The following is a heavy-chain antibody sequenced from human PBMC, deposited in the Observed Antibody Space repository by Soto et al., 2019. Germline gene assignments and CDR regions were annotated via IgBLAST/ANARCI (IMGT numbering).Heavy chain of an antibody. CDR1: GFTFSSYS. V-gene: IGHV3-48*01. CDR2: ISSSSITI. CDR3: ASASGISSWLEF. J-gene: IGHJ5*01. D-gene: IGHD3-16*01. Sequence: GGSLRLSCAASGFTFSSYSINWVRQAPWKGLEWVSYISSSSITIYYADSVKGRFTISRDNAKKSLYLQMNSLRPEDTGLYYCASASGISSWLEFLGLRTLVTVYS.